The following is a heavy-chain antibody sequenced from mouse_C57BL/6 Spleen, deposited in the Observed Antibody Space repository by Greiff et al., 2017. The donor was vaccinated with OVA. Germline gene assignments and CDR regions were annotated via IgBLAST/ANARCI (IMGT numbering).Heavy chain of an antibody. CDR1: GFTFSSYG. J-gene: IGHJ4*01. Sequence: EVMLVESGGDLVKPGGSLKLSCAASGFTFSSYGMSWVRQTPDKRLEWVATISSGGSYTYYPDSVKGRFTISRDNAKNTLYLQMSSLKSEDTAMYYCARRSIYYGYDDYAMDYWGQGTSVTVSS. CDR3: ARRSIYYGYDDYAMDY. D-gene: IGHD2-2*01. V-gene: IGHV5-6*02. CDR2: ISSGGSYT.